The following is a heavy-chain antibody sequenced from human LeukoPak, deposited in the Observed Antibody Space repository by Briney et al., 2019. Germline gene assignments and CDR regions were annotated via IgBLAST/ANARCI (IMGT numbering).Heavy chain of an antibody. V-gene: IGHV3-30*01. J-gene: IGHJ4*02. CDR1: GFTLSSYV. CDR3: ARDLPTVVIFGAFDS. CDR2: ISSDGSNK. Sequence: GGSLRLSCAASGFTLSSYVIHWVRQPPGKGLECVAVISSDGSNKYYADSVKGRFTVSRDNSKNTLYLQMNSLRPEDRAVYYCARDLPTVVIFGAFDSWGQGNLVTVSP. D-gene: IGHD3-3*01.